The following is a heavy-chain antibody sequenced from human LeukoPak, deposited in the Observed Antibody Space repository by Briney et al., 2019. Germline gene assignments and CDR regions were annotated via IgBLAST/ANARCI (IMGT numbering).Heavy chain of an antibody. Sequence: SETLSLTCAVYGGSFSGYYWTWIRQPPGKGLEWIGEINHSGNTNYNPSLKSRVTISVDTSKNQFSLKLNSVTAADTAVYYCARAPGWTTVVRPYDYWGQGTLVSVSS. CDR1: GGSFSGYY. CDR3: ARAPGWTTVVRPYDY. D-gene: IGHD4-17*01. J-gene: IGHJ4*02. V-gene: IGHV4-34*01. CDR2: INHSGNT.